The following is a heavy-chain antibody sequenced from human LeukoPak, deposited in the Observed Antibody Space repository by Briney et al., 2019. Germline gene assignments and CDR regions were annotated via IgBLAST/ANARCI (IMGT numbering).Heavy chain of an antibody. Sequence: SETLSLTCSVSGASISSGTYYWSWIRQPAGKGLEWIGRINTSGSTNYNPSLKSRVTISVDTSKNQFSLKLSSVTAADTAVYYCAREVGSRLEQRHHYYGMDVWGQGTTVTVSS. CDR3: AREVGSRLEQRHHYYGMDV. V-gene: IGHV4-61*02. CDR1: GASISSGTYY. D-gene: IGHD1/OR15-1a*01. J-gene: IGHJ6*02. CDR2: INTSGST.